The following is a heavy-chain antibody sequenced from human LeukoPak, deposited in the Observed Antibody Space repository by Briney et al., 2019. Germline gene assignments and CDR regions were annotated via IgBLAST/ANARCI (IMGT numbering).Heavy chain of an antibody. Sequence: GGSLRLSCAASGFTFSSYWMHWVRQAPGKGLVWVSSISSSSSYIYYADSVKGRFTISRDNAKNSLYLQMNSLRAEDTAVYYCARSLGVSGSYDFDYWGQGTLVTVSS. D-gene: IGHD1-26*01. CDR3: ARSLGVSGSYDFDY. CDR1: GFTFSSYW. CDR2: ISSSSSYI. V-gene: IGHV3-21*01. J-gene: IGHJ4*02.